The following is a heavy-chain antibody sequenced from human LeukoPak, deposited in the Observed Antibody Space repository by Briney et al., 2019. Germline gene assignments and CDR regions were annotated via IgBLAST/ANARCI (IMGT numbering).Heavy chain of an antibody. J-gene: IGHJ4*02. Sequence: GGSLRLSCAACGFTFSDYWMAWLGQAPGKGVEGVANIKQDGSEKYYVDSVKGGFTISRANAKNSLYLQMNSLRVDDTALYYCARAGSTYTTLYYWGQGTLVTVSS. CDR2: IKQDGSEK. CDR3: ARAGSTYTTLYY. CDR1: GFTFSDYW. V-gene: IGHV3-7*01. D-gene: IGHD1-26*01.